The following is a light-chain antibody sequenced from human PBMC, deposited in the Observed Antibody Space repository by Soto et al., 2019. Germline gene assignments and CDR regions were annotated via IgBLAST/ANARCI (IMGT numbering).Light chain of an antibody. CDR3: QQRSNWPYT. Sequence: ETVLTQSPATLSLSPGEGATLSCRASQSVSGYLAWYQQKPGQSPRLLIYDTSNRATGIPARFSGSRSGTDFTLTISSLEPEDFTLYYCQQRSNWPYTFGQGTQLEIK. CDR1: QSVSGY. J-gene: IGKJ2*01. V-gene: IGKV3-11*01. CDR2: DTS.